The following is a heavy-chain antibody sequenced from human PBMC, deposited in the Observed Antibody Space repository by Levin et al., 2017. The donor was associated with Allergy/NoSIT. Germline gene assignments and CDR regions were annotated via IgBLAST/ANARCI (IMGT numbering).Heavy chain of an antibody. V-gene: IGHV3-21*01. CDR2: ISNSGSYT. CDR3: ATNKGLYPMTHYKY. Sequence: GGSLRLSCVTSGFSFSSYSVTWVRQAPGRGLEWVSSISNSGSYTHYADSVKGRSTISRVNTNNSLYLHMDSLRSEDTAIYYCATNKGLYPMTHYKYWGQGTLVTVSS. CDR1: GFSFSSYS. D-gene: IGHD3/OR15-3a*01. J-gene: IGHJ4*02.